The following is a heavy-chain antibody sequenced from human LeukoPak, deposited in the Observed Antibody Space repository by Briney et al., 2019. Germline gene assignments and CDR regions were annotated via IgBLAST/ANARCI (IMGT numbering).Heavy chain of an antibody. CDR1: GFTFGDYA. J-gene: IGHJ4*02. CDR2: IRSKAYGGTT. Sequence: GRSLRLSCTASGFTFGDYAMSWFRQAPGKGLEWVGFIRSKAYGGTTEYAASVKGRFTISRDDSKSIAYLQMNSLKTEDTAVYYCTPPWIVLMVYAPKGVDYWGQGTLVTVSS. D-gene: IGHD2-8*01. V-gene: IGHV3-49*03. CDR3: TPPWIVLMVYAPKGVDY.